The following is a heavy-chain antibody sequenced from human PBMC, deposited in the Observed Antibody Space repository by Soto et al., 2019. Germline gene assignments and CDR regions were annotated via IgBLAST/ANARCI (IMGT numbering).Heavy chain of an antibody. D-gene: IGHD3-10*01. CDR2: INHSGST. CDR3: ARVRRDYYGSGSYLLYYYYYGMDV. V-gene: IGHV4-34*01. CDR1: GGSFSGYY. J-gene: IGHJ6*02. Sequence: SETLSLTCAVYGGSFSGYYWSWIRQPPGKGLEWIGEINHSGSTNYNPSLKSRVTISVDTSKNQFSLKLGSVTAADTAVYYCARVRRDYYGSGSYLLYYYYYGMDVWGQGTTVS.